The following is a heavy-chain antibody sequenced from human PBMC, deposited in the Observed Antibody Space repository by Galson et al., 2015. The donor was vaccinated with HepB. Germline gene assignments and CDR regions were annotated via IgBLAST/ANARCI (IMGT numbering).Heavy chain of an antibody. Sequence: SLRLSCATSGFSFNKYWMTWVRQAPGKGLEWVAHLSEDGSDKYYLGSVRGRFNISRDNARKSLFLQMHSLKVEDTAVYYCVRKTTLDHWGQGTLVTVSS. V-gene: IGHV3-7*01. CDR3: VRKTTLDH. CDR1: GFSFNKYW. CDR2: LSEDGSDK. J-gene: IGHJ5*02. D-gene: IGHD2-15*01.